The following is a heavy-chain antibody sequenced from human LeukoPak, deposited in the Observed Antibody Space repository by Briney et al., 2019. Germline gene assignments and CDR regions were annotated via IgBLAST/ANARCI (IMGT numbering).Heavy chain of an antibody. V-gene: IGHV1-69*13. CDR2: IIPIFGTA. CDR3: ASPSSGREFYYYYGMDV. D-gene: IGHD6-19*01. CDR1: GGTFSSYA. J-gene: IGHJ6*02. Sequence: SVKVSCKASGGTFSSYAISWVRQAPGQGLEWMGGIIPIFGTANYAQKFQGRVTITADESTSTAYTELSSLRSEDTAVYYCASPSSGREFYYYYGMDVWGQGTTVTVSS.